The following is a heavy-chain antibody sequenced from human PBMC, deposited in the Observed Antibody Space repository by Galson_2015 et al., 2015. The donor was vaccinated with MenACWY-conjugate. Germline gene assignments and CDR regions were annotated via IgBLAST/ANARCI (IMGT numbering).Heavy chain of an antibody. CDR3: ARVFDTWYMDV. Sequence: SLRLSCAASGFTFGTYGIHWVRQAPAKGLEWVALIWDDGSYKYYADSVKVRFTISRDNSKNTLYLQMNSLRAEDTAVYYCARVFDTWYMDVWGKGTTVTVSS. CDR1: GFTFGTYG. J-gene: IGHJ6*03. V-gene: IGHV3-33*08. D-gene: IGHD3-3*01. CDR2: IWDDGSYK.